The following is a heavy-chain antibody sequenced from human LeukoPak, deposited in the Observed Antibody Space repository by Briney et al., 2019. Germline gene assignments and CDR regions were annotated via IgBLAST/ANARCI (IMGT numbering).Heavy chain of an antibody. J-gene: IGHJ6*03. D-gene: IGHD1/OR15-1a*01. CDR3: ARRRRTTYYYYYMDV. CDR2: ISGSGGRT. V-gene: IGHV3-23*01. CDR1: GFTFSSYG. Sequence: GGTLRLSCAACGFTFSSYGMSWVCQAPGKGLEWVSAISGSGGRTYYADSVKGRFTIPRDNSKNTLYLQMNSLRAEDTAVYYCARRRRTTYYYYYMDVWGKGTTVTISS.